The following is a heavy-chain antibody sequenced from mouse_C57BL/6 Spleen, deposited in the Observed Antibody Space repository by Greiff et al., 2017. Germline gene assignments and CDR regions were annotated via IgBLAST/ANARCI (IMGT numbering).Heavy chain of an antibody. CDR3: ARGAGPHWYFDV. V-gene: IGHV1-55*01. CDR1: GYTFTSYW. J-gene: IGHJ1*03. CDR2: IYPGSGST. D-gene: IGHD3-3*01. Sequence: QVQLQQSGAELVKPGASVKMSCKASGYTFTSYWITWVKQRPGQGLEWIGDIYPGSGSTNYNEKFKSKATLTVDTSSSTAYMQLSSLTSEDSAVYYCARGAGPHWYFDVWGTGTTVTVSS.